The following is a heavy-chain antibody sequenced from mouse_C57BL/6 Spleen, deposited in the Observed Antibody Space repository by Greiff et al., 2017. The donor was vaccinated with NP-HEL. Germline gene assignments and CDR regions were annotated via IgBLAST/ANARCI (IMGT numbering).Heavy chain of an antibody. CDR3: AREPYDGKTYAMDY. CDR2: INYDGSST. D-gene: IGHD2-3*01. J-gene: IGHJ4*01. V-gene: IGHV5-16*01. CDR1: GFTFSDYY. Sequence: EVKVVESEGGLVQPGSSMKLSCTASGFTFSDYYMAWVRQVPEKGLEWVANINYDGSSTYYLDSLKSRFIISRDNAKNILYLQMSSLKSEDTATYYCAREPYDGKTYAMDYWGQGTSVTVSS.